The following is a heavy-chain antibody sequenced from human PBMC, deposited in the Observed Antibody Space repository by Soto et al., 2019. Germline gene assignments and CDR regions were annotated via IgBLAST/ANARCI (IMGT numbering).Heavy chain of an antibody. J-gene: IGHJ4*02. CDR2: IHYSGST. CDR3: ARVRSNLFDY. CDR1: GDSISTFD. Sequence: SETLSLTCTVSGDSISTFDWSWIRQPPGKGLEWIGCIHYSGSTNYNPSLKSQVIISVDTSKNQFSLKLSSVTAADTAVYFCARVRSNLFDYWGQGTLVTVSS. V-gene: IGHV4-59*01. D-gene: IGHD3-3*01.